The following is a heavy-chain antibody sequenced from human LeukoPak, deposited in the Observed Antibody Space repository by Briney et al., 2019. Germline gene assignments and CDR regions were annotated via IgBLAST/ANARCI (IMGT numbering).Heavy chain of an antibody. D-gene: IGHD6-19*01. CDR2: ISYDGSNK. J-gene: IGHJ4*02. CDR3: ARRGYTSAWDY. Sequence: PGRSLRLSCAASGFTFSSYAMHWVRQAPGKGLEWVAVISYDGSNKYYADSVKGRFTISRDNSKNSLYLQINSLRAEDTAVYYCARRGYTSAWDYWGQGTLVTVSS. V-gene: IGHV3-30-3*01. CDR1: GFTFSSYA.